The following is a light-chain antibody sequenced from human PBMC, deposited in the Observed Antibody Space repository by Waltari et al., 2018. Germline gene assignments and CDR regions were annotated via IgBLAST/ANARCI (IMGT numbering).Light chain of an antibody. CDR3: LSYTSSSTYV. J-gene: IGLJ1*01. Sequence: QSALTQPASVSGSPGRSITFSCTGTGSDVGGYDYVSWYQQHPGKVPKLMIYEVSNRPSGVSNRFSGSKSGNTASLTISGLQAEDEADYYCLSYTSSSTYVFGTGTKVTVL. V-gene: IGLV2-14*01. CDR2: EVS. CDR1: GSDVGGYDY.